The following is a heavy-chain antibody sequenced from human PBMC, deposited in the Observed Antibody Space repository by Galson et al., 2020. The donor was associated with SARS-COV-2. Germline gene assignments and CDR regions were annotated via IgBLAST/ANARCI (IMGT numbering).Heavy chain of an antibody. J-gene: IGHJ2*01. CDR1: GYSINSDFY. Sequence: SETLSLTCAVSGYSINSDFYWAWIRQPPGKGLERIGSIHHSGTTYQNPSLKSRVAISLDTSKNQFTLNLSSVTAADTAVYYCARPSSCGYDSIWYFDLWGRGTLVTVSS. CDR2: IHHSGTT. D-gene: IGHD3-22*01. V-gene: IGHV4-38-2*01. CDR3: ARPSSCGYDSIWYFDL.